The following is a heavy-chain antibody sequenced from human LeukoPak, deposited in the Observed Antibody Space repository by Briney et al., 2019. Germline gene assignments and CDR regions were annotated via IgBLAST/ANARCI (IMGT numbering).Heavy chain of an antibody. Sequence: GGSLRLSCAASGFTLSSYDMHWVRQATGKGLEWVSAIGTAGDPYYPGSVKGRFTISRENAKNSLYLQMNSLRAGDTAVYYCARAKTAGAFDIWGQGTMVTVSS. CDR3: ARAKTAGAFDI. CDR1: GFTLSSYD. CDR2: IGTAGDP. J-gene: IGHJ3*02. V-gene: IGHV3-13*05.